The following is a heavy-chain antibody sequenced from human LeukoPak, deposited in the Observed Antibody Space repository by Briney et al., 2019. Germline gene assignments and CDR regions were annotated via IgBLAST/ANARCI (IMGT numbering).Heavy chain of an antibody. CDR1: GGSISSGGYY. CDR3: AREIAALGDAFDI. Sequence: PSETLSLTCTVSGGSISSGGYYWSWIRQHPGKGLEWIGYIYYSGSTYYNPSLKSRVTISVDTSKNQFSLKLSSVTAADTAVYYCAREIAALGDAFDIWGQGTMVTVSS. D-gene: IGHD6-25*01. J-gene: IGHJ3*02. V-gene: IGHV4-31*03. CDR2: IYYSGST.